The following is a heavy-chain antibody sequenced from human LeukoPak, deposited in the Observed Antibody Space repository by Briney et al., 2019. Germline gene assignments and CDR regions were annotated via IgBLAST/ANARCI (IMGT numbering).Heavy chain of an antibody. J-gene: IGHJ4*02. V-gene: IGHV4-59*01. Sequence: SQTLSPACTVSGTSYNSRSSIRQPPGRGLESIGFIYFKGDSNYNTSLANRVSMSVDTSKSQVSLKLTSVTPADTAVYYCERVRYCSSSGCISGSYAFDYWGQGTLVTVSS. CDR1: GTSYNS. CDR3: ERVRYCSSSGCISGSYAFDY. CDR2: IYFKGDS. D-gene: IGHD1-26*01.